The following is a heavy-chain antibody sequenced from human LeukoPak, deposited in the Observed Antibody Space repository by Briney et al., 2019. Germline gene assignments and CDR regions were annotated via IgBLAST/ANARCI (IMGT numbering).Heavy chain of an antibody. V-gene: IGHV1-2*02. D-gene: IGHD3-16*01. CDR2: INPNSGGT. CDR1: AYTFSGYY. Sequence: ASVKVSCKASAYTFSGYYFHWVRQAPGQGLEWMGWINPNSGGTNYAQQFQGRVTMTRDTSISTVYMELSRLRSDDTAVYYCASFGALDYQKRDLYFDPWGQGTLVTVSS. CDR3: ASFGALDYQKRDLYFDP. J-gene: IGHJ4*02.